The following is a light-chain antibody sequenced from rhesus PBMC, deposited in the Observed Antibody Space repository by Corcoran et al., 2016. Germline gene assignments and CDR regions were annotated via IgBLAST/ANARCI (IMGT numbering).Light chain of an antibody. J-gene: IGKJ1*01. CDR3: QETSNLWT. CDR2: GAS. Sequence: EIVMTQSPATLSLSPGETATISCRTSQSVSIYLAWYQQKPGQAPRLLFFGASSRAPGIPERFSGSGSGTDFTLTISSLEPEDFAVYYCQETSNLWTFGQGTKVEIK. CDR1: QSVSIY. V-gene: IGKV3-31*02.